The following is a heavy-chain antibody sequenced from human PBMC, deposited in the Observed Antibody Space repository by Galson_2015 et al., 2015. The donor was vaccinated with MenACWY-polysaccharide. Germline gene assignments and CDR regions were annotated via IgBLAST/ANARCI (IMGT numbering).Heavy chain of an antibody. CDR3: ARTEAGDFRLDY. CDR2: INGGDGKS. Sequence: SVKVSCKAFGYTFSNYAMHWVRQAPGQRLEWLGWINGGDGKSKYSQNFQARITITRDTSPSTVSMELSSLRFEETAVYYCARTEAGDFRLDYWDQGTLVTVSS. J-gene: IGHJ4*02. D-gene: IGHD6-19*01. CDR1: GYTFSNYA. V-gene: IGHV1-3*01.